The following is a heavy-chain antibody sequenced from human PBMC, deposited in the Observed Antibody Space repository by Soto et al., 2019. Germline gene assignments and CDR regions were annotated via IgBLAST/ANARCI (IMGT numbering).Heavy chain of an antibody. Sequence: GGSLRLSCAASGFTFSSYGMHWVRQAPGKGLEWVAVISYDGSDKYYADSVKGRFTISRDDSRNTVSLQMNSLRDEDTAVYYCAKTAGCDYFWGSPGPDLWGEATLVTVSS. D-gene: IGHD3-16*01. J-gene: IGHJ5*02. CDR3: AKTAGCDYFWGSPGPDL. V-gene: IGHV3-30*18. CDR2: ISYDGSDK. CDR1: GFTFSSYG.